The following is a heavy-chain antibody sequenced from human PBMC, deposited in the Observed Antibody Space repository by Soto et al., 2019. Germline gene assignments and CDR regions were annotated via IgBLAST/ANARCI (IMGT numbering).Heavy chain of an antibody. CDR2: ISGSGGST. V-gene: IGHV3-23*01. D-gene: IGHD6-13*01. J-gene: IGHJ6*02. Sequence: GGSLRLSCAASGFTFSSYAMSWVRQAPGKGLEWVSAISGSGGSTYYADSVKGRFTISRDNSKNTLYLQMNSLRAEDTAVYYCAKALAAAGKYYYGMDVWGQGTTVTVSS. CDR1: GFTFSSYA. CDR3: AKALAAAGKYYYGMDV.